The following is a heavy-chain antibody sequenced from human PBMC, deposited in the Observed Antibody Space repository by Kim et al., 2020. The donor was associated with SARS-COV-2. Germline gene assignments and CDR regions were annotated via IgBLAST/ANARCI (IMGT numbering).Heavy chain of an antibody. CDR3: ARVFFNFRDAGYYGMDV. V-gene: IGHV5-51*01. CDR2: IYPGDSDT. Sequence: GESLKISCKGSGYSFTSYWIGWVRQMPGKGLEWMGIIYPGDSDTRYSPSFQGQVTISADKSISTAYLQWSSLKASDTAMYYCARVFFNFRDAGYYGMDVWGQGTTVTVSS. D-gene: IGHD3-10*01. CDR1: GYSFTSYW. J-gene: IGHJ6*02.